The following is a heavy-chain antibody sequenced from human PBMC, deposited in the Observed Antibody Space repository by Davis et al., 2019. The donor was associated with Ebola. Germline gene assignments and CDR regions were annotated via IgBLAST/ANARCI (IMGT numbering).Heavy chain of an antibody. Sequence: SETLSLTCAIYGGSFSGYYWGWIRQPPGKGLEWIGSIYYSGSTYYNPSLKSRVTISVDTSKNQFTLKLSSVTAADTAVYYCARQTAIFGVVILWDSCDYWGQGTLVAVSS. CDR3: ARQTAIFGVVILWDSCDY. V-gene: IGHV4-39*01. D-gene: IGHD3-3*01. CDR2: IYYSGST. CDR1: GGSFSGYY. J-gene: IGHJ4*02.